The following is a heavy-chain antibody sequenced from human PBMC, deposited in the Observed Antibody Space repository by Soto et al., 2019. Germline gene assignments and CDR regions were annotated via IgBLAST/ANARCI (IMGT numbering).Heavy chain of an antibody. CDR2: IYHSGST. J-gene: IGHJ6*02. CDR3: VSIAARKSGMDV. CDR1: GGSISSSNW. Sequence: SETLSLTCAVSGGSISSSNWWSWVRQPPGKGLEWIGEIYHSGSTNYNPSLKSRVTISVDKSKNQFSLKLSSVTAADTAVYYCVSIAARKSGMDVWGQGTTVTSP. V-gene: IGHV4-4*02. D-gene: IGHD6-6*01.